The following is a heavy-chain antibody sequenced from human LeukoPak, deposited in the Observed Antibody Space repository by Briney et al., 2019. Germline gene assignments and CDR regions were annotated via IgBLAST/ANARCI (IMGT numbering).Heavy chain of an antibody. V-gene: IGHV3-23*01. D-gene: IGHD2-2*01. Sequence: GGSLRLSCAASGFTFSSYAMSWVRQAPGKGLEWVSAISGSGGSTYYADSVKGRFTISRDNSKNTLYLQMNSLRAEDTAVYYCARGVYCSSTSCYSRRENWFDPWGQGTLVTVSS. CDR1: GFTFSSYA. CDR3: ARGVYCSSTSCYSRRENWFDP. J-gene: IGHJ5*02. CDR2: ISGSGGST.